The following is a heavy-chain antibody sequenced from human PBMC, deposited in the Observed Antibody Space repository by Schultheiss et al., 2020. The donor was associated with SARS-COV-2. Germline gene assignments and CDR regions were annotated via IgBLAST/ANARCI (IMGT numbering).Heavy chain of an antibody. CDR3: ARDWDSSGYYLGDAFDI. J-gene: IGHJ3*02. V-gene: IGHV3-21*01. Sequence: GESLKISCAASGFTFSSYSMNWVRQAPGKGLEWVSSISSSSSYIYYADSVKGRFTISRDNAKNSLYLQMNSLRAEDTAVYYCARDWDSSGYYLGDAFDIWGQGTMVTVSS. CDR2: ISSSSSYI. D-gene: IGHD3-22*01. CDR1: GFTFSSYS.